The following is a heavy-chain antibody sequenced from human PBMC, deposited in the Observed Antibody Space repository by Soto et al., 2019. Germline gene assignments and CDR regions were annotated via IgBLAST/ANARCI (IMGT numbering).Heavy chain of an antibody. Sequence: ASVKVSFKASGYTFTSYGISWVRQAPGQGLEWMGWISAYNGNTNYAQKLQGRVTMTTDTSTSTAYMELRSLRSDDTAVYYCARVHYDSCGYSPLYYYYYYGMDVWGQVTRDSLSS. D-gene: IGHD3-22*01. CDR1: GYTFTSYG. J-gene: IGHJ6*01. CDR3: ARVHYDSCGYSPLYYYYYYGMDV. CDR2: ISAYNGNT. V-gene: IGHV1-18*01.